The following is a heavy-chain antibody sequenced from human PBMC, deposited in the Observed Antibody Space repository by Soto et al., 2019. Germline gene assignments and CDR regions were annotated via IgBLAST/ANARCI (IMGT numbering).Heavy chain of an antibody. D-gene: IGHD2-15*01. CDR1: GFTFSSYA. CDR2: ISYDGSNK. V-gene: IGHV3-30-3*01. Sequence: QVQLVESGGGVVQPGRSLRLSCAASGFTFSSYAMHWVRQAPGKALEWVAVISYDGSNKYYADSVKGRFTISRDNSKNTLYLQMNSLRAEDTAVYYCARAGCDGGSCYTLVGLRYGMDVWGQGTTVTVSS. CDR3: ARAGCDGGSCYTLVGLRYGMDV. J-gene: IGHJ6*02.